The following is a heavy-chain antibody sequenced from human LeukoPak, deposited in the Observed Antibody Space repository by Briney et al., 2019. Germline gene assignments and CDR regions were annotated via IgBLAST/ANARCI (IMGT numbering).Heavy chain of an antibody. CDR1: GGSISSSSYY. CDR2: INHSGST. D-gene: IGHD3-3*01. J-gene: IGHJ6*03. V-gene: IGHV4-39*07. Sequence: SGTLSLTCTVSGGSISSSSYYWTWIRQPPGKGLEWIGEINHSGSTNYNPSLKSRVTISVDTSKNQFSLKLSSVTAADRAVYYCARAFKSVFGVVFKDYYYYMDVWGKGTTVTVSS. CDR3: ARAFKSVFGVVFKDYYYYMDV.